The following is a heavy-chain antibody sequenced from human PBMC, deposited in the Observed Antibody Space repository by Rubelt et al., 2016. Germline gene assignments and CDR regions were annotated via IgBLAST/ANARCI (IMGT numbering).Heavy chain of an antibody. CDR3: ARAPGYCSGGSCYGLRAFDY. CDR2: ISYDGSNY. D-gene: IGHD2-15*01. V-gene: IGHV3-30*04. Sequence: TFSSNAMYWVRQAPGKGLEWVAVISYDGSNYYYADSVKGRVTISRDNSKNTLYLQVNSLRVDDTGIYYCARAPGYCSGGSCYGLRAFDYWGQGTLVTVSS. CDR1: TFSSNA. J-gene: IGHJ4*02.